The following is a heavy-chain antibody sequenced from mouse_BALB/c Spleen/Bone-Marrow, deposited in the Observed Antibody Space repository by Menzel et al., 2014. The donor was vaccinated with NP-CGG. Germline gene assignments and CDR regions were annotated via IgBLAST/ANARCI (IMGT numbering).Heavy chain of an antibody. J-gene: IGHJ4*01. V-gene: IGHV1-69*02. CDR3: ARGVVYYYAMDY. CDR1: GYTFTNYW. Sequence: VQLQESGAELVKPGASVKLSCKASGYTFTNYWMHWVKQRPGQGLEWIGEIDPSDSYSNYNQNFKGKATLTVDKSPSTAYMQLTSLTSEDSAVYYCARGVVYYYAMDYWGQGTSVTVSP. CDR2: IDPSDSYS.